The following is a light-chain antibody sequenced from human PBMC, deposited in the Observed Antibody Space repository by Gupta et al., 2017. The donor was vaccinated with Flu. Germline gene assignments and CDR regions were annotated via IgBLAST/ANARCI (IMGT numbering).Light chain of an antibody. CDR1: QSVSSY. CDR2: DAS. J-gene: IGKJ3*01. CDR3: QQRSNWCT. V-gene: IGKV3-11*01. Sequence: EIVLTQSPATLSLSPGERATLSCRASQSVSSYLAWYQQKPGQAPRLLIYDASNRATGIPARFSGSGSGTDFTLTISSLEPEDFAVYYCQQRSNWCTFGPGPKWISN.